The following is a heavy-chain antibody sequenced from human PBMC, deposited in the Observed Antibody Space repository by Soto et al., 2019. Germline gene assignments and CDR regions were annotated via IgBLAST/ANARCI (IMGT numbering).Heavy chain of an antibody. CDR1: GFPFSSYS. V-gene: IGHV3-21*01. Sequence: GGSLRLSCAASGFPFSSYSMNWVRQAPGKGLEWVSSISSSSSYIYYADSVKGRFTISRDNAKNSLYLQMNSLRAEDTAVYYCARAPYCSGGSCYPYYFDYWGQGTLVTVSS. CDR3: ARAPYCSGGSCYPYYFDY. D-gene: IGHD2-15*01. CDR2: ISSSSSYI. J-gene: IGHJ4*02.